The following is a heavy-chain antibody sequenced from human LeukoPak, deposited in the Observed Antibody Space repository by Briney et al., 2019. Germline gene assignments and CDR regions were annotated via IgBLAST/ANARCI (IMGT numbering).Heavy chain of an antibody. D-gene: IGHD7-27*01. CDR2: INPSSGRT. V-gene: IGHV1-46*01. J-gene: IGHJ3*02. CDR3: VRSLWGSAGASDI. Sequence: GASVKVSCKTSGYTFTNHFMHWVRQAPGQGLEWMGIINPSSGRTNSAQKFRGRVTLTRDTSTSTVYLDLSNLRSADTAVYYCVRSLWGSAGASDIWGQGTMVSVSS. CDR1: GYTFTNHF.